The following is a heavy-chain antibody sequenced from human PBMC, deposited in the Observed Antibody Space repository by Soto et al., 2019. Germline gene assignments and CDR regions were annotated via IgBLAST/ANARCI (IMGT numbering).Heavy chain of an antibody. Sequence: PGGSLRLSCAASGFTFSTYSMNWVRQAPGKGQEWVSYISSSSSTIFYTDSVKGRFTVSRDNAKNSLYLQMNSLRVEDTAVYYFARPTYYYDSSGPPCYWGQGTLVTVSS. D-gene: IGHD3-22*01. CDR1: GFTFSTYS. J-gene: IGHJ1*01. V-gene: IGHV3-48*01. CDR2: ISSSSSTI. CDR3: ARPTYYYDSSGPPCY.